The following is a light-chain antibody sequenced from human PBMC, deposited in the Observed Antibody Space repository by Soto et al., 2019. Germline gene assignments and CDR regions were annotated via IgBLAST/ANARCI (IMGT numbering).Light chain of an antibody. CDR1: QSLNNY. J-gene: IGKJ2*01. CDR2: AAT. CDR3: QPSYNSPYT. V-gene: IGKV1-39*01. Sequence: DIQMTQSPSSLSASLGDRVTITCRASQSLNNYLNWYQQEEGKAPKLLIYAATTLQSGVPSRFSGSGSGTEYTLTNNSLQPGDFATYYGQPSYNSPYTVCRGTKWEI.